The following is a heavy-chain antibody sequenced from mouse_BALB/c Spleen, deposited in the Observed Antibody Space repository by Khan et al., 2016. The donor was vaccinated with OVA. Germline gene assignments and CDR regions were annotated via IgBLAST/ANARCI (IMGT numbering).Heavy chain of an antibody. D-gene: IGHD2-5*01. Sequence: QVQLKQSGPGLVAPSQSLSITCTVSGFSLTTYGVSWVRQPPGKGLEWLGVIWGDGSTNYHSALISRLNINKDNSKSQVFFKLNSLQTDDTATYYWARAFLVRHCEVWGAGTTVTFSS. CDR1: GFSLTTYG. V-gene: IGHV2-3*01. CDR3: ARAFLVRHCEV. J-gene: IGHJ1*01. CDR2: IWGDGST.